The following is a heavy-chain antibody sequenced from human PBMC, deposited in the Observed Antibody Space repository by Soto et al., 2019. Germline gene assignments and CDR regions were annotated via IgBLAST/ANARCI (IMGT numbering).Heavy chain of an antibody. CDR3: ARSQGGSSSLDIYYYYYYGMDV. CDR1: GGTFSSYA. V-gene: IGHV1-69*01. Sequence: QVQLVQSGAEVKKPGSSVKVSCKAPGGTFSSYAISWVRQAPGQGLEWMGGIIPIFGTAKYAQKFQGRVTITADESTSRGYMELSSLRSEDTAVYYCARSQGGSSSLDIYYYYYYGMDVWGQGTMVTVSS. J-gene: IGHJ6*02. D-gene: IGHD2-15*01. CDR2: IIPIFGTA.